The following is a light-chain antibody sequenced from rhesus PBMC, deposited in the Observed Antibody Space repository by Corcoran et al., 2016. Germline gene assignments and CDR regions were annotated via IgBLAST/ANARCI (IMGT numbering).Light chain of an antibody. CDR1: QGITND. J-gene: IGKJ3*01. V-gene: IGKV1-25*01. CDR2: EAS. Sequence: DIQMTQSPYSLSASVGDRVTITCRASQGITNDLAWYQQKPGETPKLLIYEASSLQSGIHSRFSGSGSGPDFTLTISSLQPEDFATYYCQHYYSTPFTFGPGTKLDIK. CDR3: QHYYSTPFT.